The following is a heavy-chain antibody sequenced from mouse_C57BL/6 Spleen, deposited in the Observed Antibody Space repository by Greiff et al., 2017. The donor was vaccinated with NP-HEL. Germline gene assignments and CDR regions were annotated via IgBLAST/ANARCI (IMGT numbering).Heavy chain of an antibody. J-gene: IGHJ2*01. V-gene: IGHV1-59*01. D-gene: IGHD4-1*01. CDR1: GYTFTSYW. CDR2: IDPSDSYT. Sequence: VQLQQSGAELVRPGTSVKLSCKASGYTFTSYWMHWVKQRPGQGLEWIGVIDPSDSYTNYNQKFKGKATLTVDTSSSTAYMQLSSLTSEDSAVYYCARLRNWDLDYWGQGTTLTVSS. CDR3: ARLRNWDLDY.